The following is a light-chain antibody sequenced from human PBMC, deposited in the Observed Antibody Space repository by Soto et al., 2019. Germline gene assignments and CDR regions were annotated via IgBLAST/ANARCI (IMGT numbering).Light chain of an antibody. CDR3: QQYDSPWT. Sequence: EIVLTQSPGTLSLSPGERATLSCTASQSVSSNYLAWYQQKPGQAPSLLIYDTSTRATGIPDRFSGSGSGTDSTLTVSRLQPEDFAVYYCQQYDSPWTFGQGTKVDIK. CDR2: DTS. CDR1: QSVSSNY. V-gene: IGKV3-20*01. J-gene: IGKJ1*01.